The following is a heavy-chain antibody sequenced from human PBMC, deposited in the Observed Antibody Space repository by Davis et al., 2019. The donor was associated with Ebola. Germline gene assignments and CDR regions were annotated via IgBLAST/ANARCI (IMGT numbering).Heavy chain of an antibody. J-gene: IGHJ6*02. D-gene: IGHD3-3*01. CDR3: AKDRVTIFGVVIISGMDV. CDR1: GFTFSSYA. Sequence: GGSLRFSCAASGFTFSSYALSWVRQPPGKGLDWVSSISDSGSSTYYADSVKGRFTISRDNSKNTLFLQMNSLRAEDTAVYYCAKDRVTIFGVVIISGMDVWGQGTTVTVSS. CDR2: ISDSGSST. V-gene: IGHV3-23*01.